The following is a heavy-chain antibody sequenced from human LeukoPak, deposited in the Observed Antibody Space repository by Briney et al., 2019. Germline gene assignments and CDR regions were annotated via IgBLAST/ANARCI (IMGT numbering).Heavy chain of an antibody. CDR1: GYTFTGYY. CDR2: INAGNGNT. D-gene: IGHD6-13*01. J-gene: IGHJ4*02. CDR3: ARGRYSSSWELKFDY. V-gene: IGHV1-3*03. Sequence: ASVKVSCKASGYTFTGYYMHWVRQAPGQRLEWMGWINAGNGNTKYSQEFQGRVTITRDTSASTAYMELSSLRSEDMAVYYCARGRYSSSWELKFDYWGQGTLVTVSP.